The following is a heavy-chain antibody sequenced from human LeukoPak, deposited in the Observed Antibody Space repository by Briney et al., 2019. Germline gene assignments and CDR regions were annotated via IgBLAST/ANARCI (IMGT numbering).Heavy chain of an antibody. Sequence: SETLSLTCAVYGGSFSGYYWSWIRQPPGKGLEWIGEINHSGSTNYNPSLKSRVTISVDTSKNQFSLKLSSVTAADTAVYYCARGEIVVVTEFDYWGQGTLVTVSS. J-gene: IGHJ4*02. CDR3: ARGEIVVVTEFDY. CDR1: GGSFSGYY. D-gene: IGHD3-22*01. V-gene: IGHV4-34*01. CDR2: INHSGST.